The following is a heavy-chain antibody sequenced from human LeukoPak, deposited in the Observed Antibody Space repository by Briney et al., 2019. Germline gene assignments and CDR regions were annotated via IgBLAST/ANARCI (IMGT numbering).Heavy chain of an antibody. CDR3: ARKSFHTSSYDY. V-gene: IGHV4-59*01. CDR1: GGTISSYY. CDR2: IYYSGST. Sequence: SETLSLTCTVSGGTISSYYWSWMRQPPGKGLEWIGYIYYSGSTNYNSYLKSRVTISLDTSKNQFSLNLSSVSAADTAVYYCARKSFHTSSYDYWGQGTLVTVSS. D-gene: IGHD2-2*01. J-gene: IGHJ4*02.